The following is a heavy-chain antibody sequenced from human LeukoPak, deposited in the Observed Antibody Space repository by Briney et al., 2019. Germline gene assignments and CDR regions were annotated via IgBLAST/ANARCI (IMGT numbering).Heavy chain of an antibody. V-gene: IGHV4-34*01. CDR1: GGSFSGYY. CDR2: INHSGST. D-gene: IGHD4-17*01. Sequence: SETLSLTCAVYGGSFSGYYWSWIRQPPGKGLEWTGEINHSGSTNYNPSLKSRVTISVDTSKNQFSLKLSSVTAADTAVYYCARDPVTYYGDYEDYWGQGTLVTVSS. CDR3: ARDPVTYYGDYEDY. J-gene: IGHJ4*02.